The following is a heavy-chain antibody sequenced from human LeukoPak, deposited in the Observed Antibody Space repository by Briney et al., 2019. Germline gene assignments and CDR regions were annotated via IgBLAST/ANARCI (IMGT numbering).Heavy chain of an antibody. D-gene: IGHD4-11*01. J-gene: IGHJ6*02. CDR3: ARDYSNYYGMDV. Sequence: GSLRLSCAASGFTFSYYEMNWVRQAPGKGLEWIGYIYYSGITNYNPSLESRVTISVDTSKNQFSLKLTSVTAADTAVYYCARDYSNYYGMDVWGQGTTVTVSS. CDR1: GFTFSYYE. V-gene: IGHV4-59*01. CDR2: IYYSGIT.